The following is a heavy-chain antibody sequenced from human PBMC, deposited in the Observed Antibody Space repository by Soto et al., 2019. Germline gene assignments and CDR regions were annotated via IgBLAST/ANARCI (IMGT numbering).Heavy chain of an antibody. CDR3: ASHSGSSPEGRYYYGMDV. V-gene: IGHV1-69*12. CDR2: IISIFGTA. D-gene: IGHD1-26*01. J-gene: IGHJ6*02. Sequence: QVQLVQSGAEVKKPGSSVKVSCKASGGTFSSYVISWVRQAPGQGLEWMGGIISIFGTADYAQKFQGRVTITADESTSTAYMELSSLRSEDTALYYCASHSGSSPEGRYYYGMDVWGQGTTVTVSS. CDR1: GGTFSSYV.